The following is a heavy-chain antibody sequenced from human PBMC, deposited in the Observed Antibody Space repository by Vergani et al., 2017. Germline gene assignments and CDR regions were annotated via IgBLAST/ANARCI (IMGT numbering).Heavy chain of an antibody. Sequence: EVQLLESGGGLVQPGGSLRLSCAASGFTFSSYSMSWVRQAPGKGLEWVSAISGSGGSTYYADSVKGRFNISRDNSKNTLYLQMDSRRAEDTAVYYCAKEAMIVVVLDYWGQGTLVTVSS. D-gene: IGHD3-22*01. V-gene: IGHV3-23*01. J-gene: IGHJ4*02. CDR3: AKEAMIVVVLDY. CDR1: GFTFSSYS. CDR2: ISGSGGST.